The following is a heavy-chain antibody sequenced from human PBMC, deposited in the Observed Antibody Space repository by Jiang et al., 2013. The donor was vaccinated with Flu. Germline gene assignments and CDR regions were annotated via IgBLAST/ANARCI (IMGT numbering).Heavy chain of an antibody. D-gene: IGHD6-19*01. CDR3: ARQPVRSGWYGGGRGWFDP. Sequence: IIYPGDSDTRYSPSFQGQVTISADKSISTAYLQWSSLKASDTAMYYCARQPVRSGWYGGGRGWFDPWGQGTLVTVSS. J-gene: IGHJ5*02. CDR2: IYPGDSDT. V-gene: IGHV5-51*01.